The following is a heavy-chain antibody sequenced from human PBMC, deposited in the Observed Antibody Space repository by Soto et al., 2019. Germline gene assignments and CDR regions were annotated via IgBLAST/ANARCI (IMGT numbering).Heavy chain of an antibody. CDR3: AKDLGFRAAAGHYFDY. J-gene: IGHJ4*02. CDR1: GFTFSSYA. V-gene: IGHV3-23*01. Sequence: GSLRLSCAASGFTFSSYAMSWVRQAPGKGLEWVSAISGSGGSTYYADSVKGRFTISRDNSKNTLYLQMNSLRAEDTAVYYCAKDLGFRAAAGHYFDYWGQGTLVTVSS. CDR2: ISGSGGST. D-gene: IGHD6-13*01.